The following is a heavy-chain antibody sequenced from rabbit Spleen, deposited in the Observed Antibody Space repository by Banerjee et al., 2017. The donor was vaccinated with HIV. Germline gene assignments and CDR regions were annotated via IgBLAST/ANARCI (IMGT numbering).Heavy chain of an antibody. Sequence: QEQLVESGGGLVQPGGSLTLSCKASGFDFSSRYYMCWVRQAPGKGLEWIGCIGSGSTGNTYYASWAKGRFTISKTSSTTVTLQMTSLTAADTATYFCARDSNDGGSSLFYFNLWGPGTLVTVS. V-gene: IGHV1S45*01. CDR3: ARDSNDGGSSLFYFNL. J-gene: IGHJ4*01. CDR2: IGSGSTGNT. D-gene: IGHD8-1*01. CDR1: GFDFSSRYY.